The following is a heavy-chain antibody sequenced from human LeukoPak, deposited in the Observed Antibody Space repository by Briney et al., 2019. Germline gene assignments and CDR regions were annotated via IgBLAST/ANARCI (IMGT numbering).Heavy chain of an antibody. CDR1: GGSISSGGYS. V-gene: IGHV4-30-2*01. CDR3: ARYHCGSTYCPGVDF. Sequence: PSQTLSLTCAVSGGSISSGGYSWSWIRQPPGKGLEWIGYIYHSGSTYYNPSLKSRVTISVDRSKNQFSLKLSSVTAADTAVYYCARYHCGSTYCPGVDFYGQGTLVTVSS. CDR2: IYHSGST. D-gene: IGHD2-2*01. J-gene: IGHJ4*02.